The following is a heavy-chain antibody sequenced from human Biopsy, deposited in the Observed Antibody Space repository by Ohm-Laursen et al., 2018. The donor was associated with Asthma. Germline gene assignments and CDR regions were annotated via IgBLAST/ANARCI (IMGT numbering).Heavy chain of an antibody. CDR3: ARAYGGSFFSGSFDI. Sequence: SLRLSCAASGFTVSTNGMSWVRQPPGKGLEWVSVIYSGGGTYYADSVQGQVTISRDNSKNTLSLQTNSLRAEDTAVYYCARAYGGSFFSGSFDIWGQGTMVTVSS. J-gene: IGHJ3*02. CDR2: IYSGGGT. D-gene: IGHD4-23*01. V-gene: IGHV3-53*01. CDR1: GFTVSTNG.